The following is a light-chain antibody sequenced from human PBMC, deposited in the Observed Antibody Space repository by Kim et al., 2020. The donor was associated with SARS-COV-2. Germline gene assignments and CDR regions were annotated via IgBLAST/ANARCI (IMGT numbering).Light chain of an antibody. J-gene: IGLJ2*01. Sequence: QRVPISCSGSTSNIGKNYVSWHQQFPGSAPKLLIYDNDKRLSEIPDRFSAAKSGTSATLDIAGLQTGDEADYYCAAWDSSLSAVFFGGGTQLTVL. CDR1: TSNIGKNY. CDR2: DND. V-gene: IGLV1-51*01. CDR3: AAWDSSLSAVF.